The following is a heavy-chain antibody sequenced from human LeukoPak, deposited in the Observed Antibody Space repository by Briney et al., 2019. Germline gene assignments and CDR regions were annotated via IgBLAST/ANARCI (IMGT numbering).Heavy chain of an antibody. V-gene: IGHV4-34*01. CDR3: ARGVNSGWYSFDS. J-gene: IGHJ4*02. CDR2: INHSGST. Sequence: SETLSLTCAVYGGSFSGYYWSWIRQPPGKGLEWIGEINHSGSTNYNPSLKSRVTISVDTSKNQFSLKLSSVTAADTAVYYCARGVNSGWYSFDSWGQGTLVTVSS. D-gene: IGHD6-19*01. CDR1: GGSFSGYY.